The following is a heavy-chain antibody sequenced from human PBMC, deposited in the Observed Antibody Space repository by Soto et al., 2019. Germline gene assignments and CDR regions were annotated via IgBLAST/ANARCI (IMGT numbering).Heavy chain of an antibody. J-gene: IGHJ4*02. D-gene: IGHD3-22*01. CDR2: IKEDGSEK. Sequence: LRLSCAASGFTFSSFWMSWVRQAPGKGLEWVAKIKEDGSEKSSVDSVKGRFSISRDNAKNSLYLQMNSLRAEDTAVYYCARDRDSRGYSYFDYWGQGTLVTVSS. V-gene: IGHV3-7*01. CDR3: ARDRDSRGYSYFDY. CDR1: GFTFSSFW.